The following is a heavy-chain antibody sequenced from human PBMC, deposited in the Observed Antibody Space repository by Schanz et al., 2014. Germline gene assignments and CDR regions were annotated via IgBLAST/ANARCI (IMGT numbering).Heavy chain of an antibody. J-gene: IGHJ4*02. V-gene: IGHV3-23*01. CDR3: AKSQGSSFDS. CDR1: GLIFSNYV. CDR2: IGTSGGT. D-gene: IGHD6-13*01. Sequence: DVHLLESGGGLVQPGGSLKLSCAASGLIFSNYVMSWVRQAPGKGLEWVSTIGTSGGTNYAESVKGRFTISRDNSKSTLYLQMSSLRAEDTAVYYCAKSQGSSFDSWGQGTLVTVSS.